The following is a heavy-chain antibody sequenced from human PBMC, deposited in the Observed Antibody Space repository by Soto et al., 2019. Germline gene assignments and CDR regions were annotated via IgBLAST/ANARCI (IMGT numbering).Heavy chain of an antibody. V-gene: IGHV1-18*01. D-gene: IGHD4-17*01. Sequence: ASVKGSCKGSGYTFTSYGSGWVRQAPGQGLEWMGWISAYNGNTNYAQKLQGRVTMTTDTSTSTAYMKLSSVTAADTAVYYCAREGDDYYNWFDPWGQGTLVTVSS. CDR2: ISAYNGNT. J-gene: IGHJ5*02. CDR1: GYTFTSYG. CDR3: AREGDDYYNWFDP.